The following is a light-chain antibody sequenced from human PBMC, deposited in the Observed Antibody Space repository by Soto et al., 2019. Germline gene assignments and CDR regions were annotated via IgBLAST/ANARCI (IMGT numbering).Light chain of an antibody. CDR3: SSSAGSNNLV. CDR2: EVS. J-gene: IGLJ2*01. CDR1: SSDVGGYNY. Sequence: QSALTQPPSASGSPGQSVTISCTGTSSDVGGYNYVSWYQQHPGKAPKLMIYEVSKRPSGVPDRFSGSKSGNTASLTVSGLQAEDEADYYSSSSAGSNNLVFGGGTKLTVL. V-gene: IGLV2-8*01.